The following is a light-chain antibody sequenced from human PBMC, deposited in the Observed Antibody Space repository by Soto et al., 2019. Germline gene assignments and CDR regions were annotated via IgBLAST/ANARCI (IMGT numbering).Light chain of an antibody. CDR3: CSYAGRDTLYV. J-gene: IGLJ1*01. Sequence: QSALTQPRSVSGSPGQSVTISCTGTSTDVGGYNYVSWYQQHPGKVPKLMLYDVSKRPSGVPDRFSGSKSGNTAFLTISGLQAEDEAEYYCCSYAGRDTLYVFGSGTKVTVL. V-gene: IGLV2-11*01. CDR2: DVS. CDR1: STDVGGYNY.